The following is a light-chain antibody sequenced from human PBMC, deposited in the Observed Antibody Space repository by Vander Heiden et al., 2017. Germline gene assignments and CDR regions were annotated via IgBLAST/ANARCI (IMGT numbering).Light chain of an antibody. CDR1: QSVGSY. Sequence: EIVLTQSPATLSLSPGERATLSCRASQSVGSYLAWYQQKPGQAPRLLIYDASNRATDIPARFSGSGSGTDFTLTISSLEPEDFAVYFCQQRSNWPPYTFGQGDQAGDQT. CDR3: QQRSNWPPYT. CDR2: DAS. V-gene: IGKV3-11*01. J-gene: IGKJ2*01.